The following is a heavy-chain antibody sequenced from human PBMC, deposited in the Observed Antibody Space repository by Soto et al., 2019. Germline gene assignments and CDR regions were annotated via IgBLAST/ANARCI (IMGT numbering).Heavy chain of an antibody. J-gene: IGHJ6*02. Sequence: GESLKISCKGSGYSFTSYWIGWVRQMPGKGLEWMGIIYPGDSDTRYSPSFQGQVTISADKSISTACLQWSSLKASDTAMYYCARHKSYYDSSGYYYYYYGMDVWGQGTTVTVSS. CDR3: ARHKSYYDSSGYYYYYYGMDV. D-gene: IGHD3-22*01. CDR2: IYPGDSDT. CDR1: GYSFTSYW. V-gene: IGHV5-51*01.